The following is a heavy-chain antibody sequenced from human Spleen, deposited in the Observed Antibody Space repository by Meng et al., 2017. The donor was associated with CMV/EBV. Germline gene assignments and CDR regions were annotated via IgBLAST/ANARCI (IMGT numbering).Heavy chain of an antibody. Sequence: SETLSLTCTVSGGSISSYYWSWIRQPPGKGLEWIGYIYYSGSTNYNPSLKSRVTISVDTSKNQFSLKLSSVTAADTAVYYCASAEYSSSSASLGYYGMDVWGQGTTVTVSS. CDR2: IYYSGST. J-gene: IGHJ6*02. CDR1: GGSISSYY. CDR3: ASAEYSSSSASLGYYGMDV. V-gene: IGHV4-59*01. D-gene: IGHD6-6*01.